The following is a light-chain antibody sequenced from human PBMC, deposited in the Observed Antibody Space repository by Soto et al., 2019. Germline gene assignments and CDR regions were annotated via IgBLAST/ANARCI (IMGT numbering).Light chain of an antibody. Sequence: DIQMTQSPSSLSASVGDRVTITCRASQSISSHLNWYQQKPGKAPNLLIYAASSLQSGVPSRFSGSGSGTDFTLTIAGLQPEDSASYFCQQSISAPLTFGGGTKVEIK. CDR3: QQSISAPLT. CDR2: AAS. J-gene: IGKJ4*01. CDR1: QSISSH. V-gene: IGKV1-39*01.